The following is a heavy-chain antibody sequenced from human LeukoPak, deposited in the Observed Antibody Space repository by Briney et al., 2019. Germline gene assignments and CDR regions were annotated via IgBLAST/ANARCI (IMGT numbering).Heavy chain of an antibody. CDR2: INPSGGST. CDR3: ARGSPITFGGVIVT. D-gene: IGHD3-16*02. J-gene: IGHJ5*02. CDR1: GYTFTSYG. Sequence: GASVKVSCKASGYTFTSYGISWVRQAPGQGLEWMGIINPSGGSTSYAQKFQGRVTMTRDMSTSTVYMELSSLRSEDTAVYYCARGSPITFGGVIVTWGQGTLVTVSS. V-gene: IGHV1-46*01.